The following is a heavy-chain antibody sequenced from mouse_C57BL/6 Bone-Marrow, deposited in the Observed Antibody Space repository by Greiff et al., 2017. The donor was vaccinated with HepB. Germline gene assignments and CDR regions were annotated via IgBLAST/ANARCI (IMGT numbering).Heavy chain of an antibody. Sequence: QVQLKESGPGLVQPSQSLSITCTVSGFSLTSYGVHWVRQSPGKGLEWLGVIWSGGSTDYNAAFMSRLSITKDNSKSQVFFKMNSLQADDTAIYYCAKDDYGSSYGYFDVWGTGTTVTVSS. CDR1: GFSLTSYG. CDR2: IWSGGST. V-gene: IGHV2-5*01. CDR3: AKDDYGSSYGYFDV. D-gene: IGHD1-1*01. J-gene: IGHJ1*03.